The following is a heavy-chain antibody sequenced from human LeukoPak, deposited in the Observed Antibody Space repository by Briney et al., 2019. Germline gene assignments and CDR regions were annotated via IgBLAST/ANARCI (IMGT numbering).Heavy chain of an antibody. J-gene: IGHJ3*02. V-gene: IGHV3-23*01. CDR3: AKDKELRFLEWLFKVAFDI. D-gene: IGHD3-3*01. CDR1: GFTFSSHD. CDR2: ISKSGANT. Sequence: GGSLRLSCAASGFTFSSHDMHWARQAPGKGLQWVSRISKSGANTHYAESVKGRFSISRDNFRNTLYLQMNSLRDDDTAIYYCAKDKELRFLEWLFKVAFDIWGQGTMVTVSS.